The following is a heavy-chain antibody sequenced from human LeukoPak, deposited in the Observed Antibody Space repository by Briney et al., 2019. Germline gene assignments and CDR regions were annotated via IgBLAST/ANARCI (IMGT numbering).Heavy chain of an antibody. CDR3: ARAERYYGSGSFYWFDP. D-gene: IGHD3-10*01. J-gene: IGHJ5*02. CDR2: ISAYNGNT. V-gene: IGHV1-18*04. Sequence: ASVKVSCKASGYTFTSYGISWVRQAPGQGLEGMGWISAYNGNTNYAQKLQGRVTMTTDTSTSTAYMELRSLRSDDTAVYYCARAERYYGSGSFYWFDPWGQGTLVTVSS. CDR1: GYTFTSYG.